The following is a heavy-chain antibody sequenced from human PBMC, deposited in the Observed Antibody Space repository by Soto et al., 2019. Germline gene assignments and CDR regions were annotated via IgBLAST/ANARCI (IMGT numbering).Heavy chain of an antibody. CDR1: GGSMRNAY. CDR2: IFHSGNA. D-gene: IGHD2-15*01. CDR3: ARAHAPTLPFDY. J-gene: IGHJ4*01. Sequence: PWGTLSLTCTVSGGSMRNAYWSWIRQSPGKRLEWIGFIFHSGNAKYNPSLKSRVTISIDTSKSQFSLSLDSVTAADTAVYFCARAHAPTLPFDYWGQGTLVTASA. V-gene: IGHV4-59*01.